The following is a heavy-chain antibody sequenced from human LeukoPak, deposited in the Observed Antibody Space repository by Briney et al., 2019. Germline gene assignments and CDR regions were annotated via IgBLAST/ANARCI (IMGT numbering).Heavy chain of an antibody. Sequence: ASVKVSCKASGGTFSSYTISWVRQAPGQGLEWMGGIIPIFGTANYAQKFQGRVTITADESTSTAYMELSSLRSEDTAVYYCARFHRTTGTKGGFDYWGQGTLVTVSS. J-gene: IGHJ4*02. CDR1: GGTFSSYT. CDR3: ARFHRTTGTKGGFDY. V-gene: IGHV1-69*13. D-gene: IGHD1-1*01. CDR2: IIPIFGTA.